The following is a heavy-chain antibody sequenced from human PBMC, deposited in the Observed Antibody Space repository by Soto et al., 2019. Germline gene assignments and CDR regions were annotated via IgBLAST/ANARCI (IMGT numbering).Heavy chain of an antibody. Sequence: GGSLSLSCAASGFTFSIYAMSWVRQAPGKGLEWVSAISGSGGSTYYADSVKGRFTISRDNSKNTLYLQMDSLRAEDTAVYYCANQRDSSSWYLYYYGMDVWGQGTTVTVSS. D-gene: IGHD6-13*01. CDR2: ISGSGGST. CDR1: GFTFSIYA. CDR3: ANQRDSSSWYLYYYGMDV. V-gene: IGHV3-23*01. J-gene: IGHJ6*02.